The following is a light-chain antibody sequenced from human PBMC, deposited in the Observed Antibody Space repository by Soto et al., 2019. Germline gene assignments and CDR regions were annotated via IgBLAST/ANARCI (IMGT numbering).Light chain of an antibody. CDR1: QNINSD. J-gene: IGKJ1*01. CDR3: QQRSNWPPKWT. CDR2: GAS. Sequence: EIVMTQSPATLSVSPGGSATLSCRASQNINSDLAWYVQKPGQAPRRVIYGASTWGTDVPPRFTGSGSWKEFTLTISGLQSEEFAGYYGQQRSNWPPKWTFVQGTQVDIK. V-gene: IGKV3D-15*01.